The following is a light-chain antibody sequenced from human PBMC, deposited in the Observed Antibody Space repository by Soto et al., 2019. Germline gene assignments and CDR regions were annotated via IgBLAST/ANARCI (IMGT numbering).Light chain of an antibody. CDR2: GAS. CDR3: QQYCSSPHT. Sequence: EIVLTQSPGTLSLSPGERATLSCRASQSVSRSYLAWYQQKPGQAPRLLIYGASSRSTGIPDRFSGSGSGTDFTLTISRLEPEDFSVYYFQQYCSSPHTFGPGTKVDIK. CDR1: QSVSRSY. J-gene: IGKJ3*01. V-gene: IGKV3-20*01.